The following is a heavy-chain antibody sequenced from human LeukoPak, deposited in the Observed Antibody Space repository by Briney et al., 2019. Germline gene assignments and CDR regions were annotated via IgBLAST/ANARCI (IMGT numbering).Heavy chain of an antibody. CDR3: ARLPGYYYYYYMDV. CDR2: ISSNNYI. J-gene: IGHJ6*03. CDR1: GFTFRSYA. V-gene: IGHV3-21*01. Sequence: PGGSLTLSCVPSGFTFRSYALTGVRQAPGKGLEWVSGISSNNYIHYADSVKGRFTVSRDNAENSLYLQMNSLRAEDTAVCYCARLPGYYYYYYMDVWGKGTTVTVSS. D-gene: IGHD2-15*01.